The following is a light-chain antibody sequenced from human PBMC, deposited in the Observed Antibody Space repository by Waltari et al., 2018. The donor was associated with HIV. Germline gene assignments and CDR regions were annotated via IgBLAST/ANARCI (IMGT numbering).Light chain of an antibody. V-gene: IGLV2-14*03. CDR1: TSDIGARRY. CDR2: DVT. Sequence: QSALTQPASVSGTPGESISILCAGSTSDIGARRYVSWYQQSPGRAPKLIISDVTRRPPGVSDRFSGSKSANTASLTISDLQPEDEADYYCSSFTTTGYSIFGDGTRLTVL. CDR3: SSFTTTGYSI. J-gene: IGLJ2*01.